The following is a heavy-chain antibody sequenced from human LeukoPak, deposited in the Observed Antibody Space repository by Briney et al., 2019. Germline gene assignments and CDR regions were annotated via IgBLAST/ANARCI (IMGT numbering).Heavy chain of an antibody. Sequence: GGSLRLSCAASGFTFSDYYMSWIRQAPGKGLEWVANIKQYGSEKYYVDSVKGRFTISRDNAKNSLYLQMNSLRAEDTAVYYCAREGGGSSLGDWGQGTLVTVSS. D-gene: IGHD2-15*01. CDR1: GFTFSDYY. J-gene: IGHJ4*02. V-gene: IGHV3-7*01. CDR3: AREGGGSSLGD. CDR2: IKQYGSEK.